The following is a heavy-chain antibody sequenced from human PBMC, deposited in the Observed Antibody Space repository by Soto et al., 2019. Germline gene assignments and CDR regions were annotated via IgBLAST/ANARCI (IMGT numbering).Heavy chain of an antibody. V-gene: IGHV1-18*04. Sequence: QVQLVQSGAEVKKPGASVNVSCKASGYRFTNYWIGWVRQAPGQGLEWMGWISGKRGNTNYAEKLQGRVTMTTATSTNTAAMELRSLRSDDTAVYYCARDDSAGYLDRSGFVDYWGQGTRVTVSS. CDR3: ARDDSAGYLDRSGFVDY. J-gene: IGHJ4*02. D-gene: IGHD3-22*01. CDR1: GYRFTNYW. CDR2: ISGKRGNT.